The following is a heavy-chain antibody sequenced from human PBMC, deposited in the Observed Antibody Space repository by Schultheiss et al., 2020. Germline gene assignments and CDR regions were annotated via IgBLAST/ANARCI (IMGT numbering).Heavy chain of an antibody. CDR3: ASNLMITFGGVSEY. D-gene: IGHD3-16*01. CDR1: GGSISSGGYS. CDR2: IYYSGST. J-gene: IGHJ4*02. V-gene: IGHV4-61*08. Sequence: SETLSLTCAVSGGSISSGGYSWSWIRQPPGKGLEWIGYIYYSGSTNYNPSLKSRVTISVDTSKNQFSLKLSSVTAADTAVYYCASNLMITFGGVSEYWGQGTLVTVSS.